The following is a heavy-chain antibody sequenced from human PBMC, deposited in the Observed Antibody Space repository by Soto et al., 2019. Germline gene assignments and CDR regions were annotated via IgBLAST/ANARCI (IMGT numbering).Heavy chain of an antibody. CDR3: ARDGRAY. Sequence: QVQLVESGGGVVQPGRSLRLSCAASGFTFSSYAMHWVRRAPGKGLEWMAVMSYDGSNKYYADSVKGRFTISRDNSKNTLYLQMNSLRPEDTPLYYWARDGRAYWGQGTLVIVSS. J-gene: IGHJ4*02. CDR2: MSYDGSNK. V-gene: IGHV3-30-3*01. CDR1: GFTFSSYA.